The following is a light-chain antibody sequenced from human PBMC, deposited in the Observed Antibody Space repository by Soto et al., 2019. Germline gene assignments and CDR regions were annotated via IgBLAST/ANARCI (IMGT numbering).Light chain of an antibody. J-gene: IGKJ1*01. CDR1: ESISTW. CDR2: KAS. CDR3: QQYNSYWK. Sequence: DIQMTQSPSTLSASVGDRVTITCRASESISTWLAWYQQKTGKAPKPLIYKASSLASGVPSRFSGSGSGTEFTLTISSLQPDDFATYHCQQYNSYWKSGKGTKVDI. V-gene: IGKV1-5*03.